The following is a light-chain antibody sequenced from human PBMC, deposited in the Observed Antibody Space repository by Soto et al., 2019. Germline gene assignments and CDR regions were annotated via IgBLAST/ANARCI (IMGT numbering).Light chain of an antibody. V-gene: IGKV1-27*01. CDR3: QKYDSAPFG. J-gene: IGKJ3*01. CDR1: QAISNY. CDR2: SAS. Sequence: DIQLTQSPPSLSASVGDRVSITCRASQAISNYVSWYQQRPGRVPKLLIYSASTLQSGVPSRLCRSGSGTDFTLTITSLQPEDVATYYCQKYDSAPFGFGPGTKVDVK.